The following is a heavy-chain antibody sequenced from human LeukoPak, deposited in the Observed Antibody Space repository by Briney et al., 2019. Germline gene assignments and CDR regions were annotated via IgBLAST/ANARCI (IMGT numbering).Heavy chain of an antibody. J-gene: IGHJ3*02. CDR2: ISSSGSTI. CDR1: GFTFSSYE. D-gene: IGHD1-7*01. V-gene: IGHV3-48*03. CDR3: ARDSGNYLDAFDI. Sequence: PGGSLRLSCAASGFTFSSYEMNWVRQAPGKGLEWVSYISSSGSTIYYADSVKGRFIISRDNAKNSLYLQMNSLRAEDTAVYYCARDSGNYLDAFDIWGQGTMVTVSS.